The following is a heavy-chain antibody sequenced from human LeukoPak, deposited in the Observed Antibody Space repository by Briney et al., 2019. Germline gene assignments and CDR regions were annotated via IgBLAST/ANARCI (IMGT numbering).Heavy chain of an antibody. CDR2: ISGSGGNT. D-gene: IGHD1-26*01. V-gene: IGHV3-23*01. CDR3: AKDGSIDYYYMDV. J-gene: IGHJ6*03. Sequence: GGSLRLSCAASGFTFSSYAMSWVRQAPGKGLEWVSAISGSGGNTYYADSVKGRFTISRDNSKNTLYLQMNSLRAEDTAVYYCAKDGSIDYYYMDVWGKGTTVTVSS. CDR1: GFTFSSYA.